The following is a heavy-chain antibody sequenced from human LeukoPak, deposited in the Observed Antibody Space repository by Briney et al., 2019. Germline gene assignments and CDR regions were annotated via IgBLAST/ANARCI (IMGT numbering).Heavy chain of an antibody. V-gene: IGHV3-23*01. Sequence: HTGGSLRLPCAASGFTFDDYGMSWVRQAPGKGLEWVSAISGSGGSTYYADSVKGRFTISRDNSKNTLYLQMNSLRAEDTAVYYCAKGGYSSSWYPFDYWGQGTLVTVSS. J-gene: IGHJ4*02. D-gene: IGHD6-13*01. CDR3: AKGGYSSSWYPFDY. CDR2: ISGSGGST. CDR1: GFTFDDYG.